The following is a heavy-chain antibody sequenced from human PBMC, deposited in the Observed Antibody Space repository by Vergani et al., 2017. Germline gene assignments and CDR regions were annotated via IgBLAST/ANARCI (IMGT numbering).Heavy chain of an antibody. J-gene: IGHJ3*02. Sequence: QVQLQESGPGLVKPSQTLSLTCTVSGGSISSGSYYWSWIRQPAGKGLEWIGRIYTSGSTNYNPSLKSRVTISVDTSKNQFSLKLSSVTAADTDVYYCARFLEWLSHDAFDIWGQGTMVTVSS. CDR1: GGSISSGSYY. D-gene: IGHD3-3*01. CDR2: IYTSGST. V-gene: IGHV4-61*02. CDR3: ARFLEWLSHDAFDI.